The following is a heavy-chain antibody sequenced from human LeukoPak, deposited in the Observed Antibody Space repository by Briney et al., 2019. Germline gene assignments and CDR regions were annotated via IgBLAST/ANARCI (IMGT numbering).Heavy chain of an antibody. CDR1: GGSVSGYY. V-gene: IGHV4-34*01. CDR2: INDNGNI. CDR3: ARGGYSYTSGGYFDF. Sequence: SETLSLTCTVYGGSVSGYYWSWIRQSPGKGLEWIGEINDNGNINYNSSLRSRVTLSVDTSKNEFSLKLRSVTAADTAVYFCARGGYSYTSGGYFDFWGRGTLVTVSS. J-gene: IGHJ2*01. D-gene: IGHD5-18*01.